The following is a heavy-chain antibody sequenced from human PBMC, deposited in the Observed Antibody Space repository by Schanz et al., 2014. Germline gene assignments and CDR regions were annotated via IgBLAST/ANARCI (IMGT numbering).Heavy chain of an antibody. J-gene: IGHJ3*01. V-gene: IGHV1-18*01. CDR2: ISAFDDKT. Sequence: QVQLVQSGSEVKKPGDSVKVSCKASGYSFTTYGLNWVRQAPGQGPEWMGWISAFDDKTDYAQNFQGRLIMTTDTSTTTVYMELRGLRSDDTAVYYCARETTIITGGAFGLRGQGTMVTVSS. CDR1: GYSFTTYG. D-gene: IGHD3-9*01. CDR3: ARETTIITGGAFGL.